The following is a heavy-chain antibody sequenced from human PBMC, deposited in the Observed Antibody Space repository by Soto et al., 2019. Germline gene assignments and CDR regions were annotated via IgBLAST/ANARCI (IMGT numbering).Heavy chain of an antibody. CDR1: GFTFSSYL. V-gene: IGHV3-74*01. CDR2: IKSDGGGT. D-gene: IGHD3-22*01. Sequence: EVQLVESGGGLVQLGGSLRLSCEASGFTFSSYLMHWVRQAPGKGLVWVSRIKSDGGGTYYADSVEGRFTISRDNAQNTLYMEMNSLRAEDTAVYYCVRGDGDYHDGNGYLGRHWGQGTLVTVSS. J-gene: IGHJ4*02. CDR3: VRGDGDYHDGNGYLGRH.